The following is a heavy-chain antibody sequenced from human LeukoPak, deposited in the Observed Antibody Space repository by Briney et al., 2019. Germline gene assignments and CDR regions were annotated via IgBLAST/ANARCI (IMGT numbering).Heavy chain of an antibody. V-gene: IGHV4-39*07. D-gene: IGHD3-10*01. CDR2: IYYSGST. CDR3: ARTTYYYGSGSYYNNWFDP. Sequence: SETLSLTCTVSGGSISSSSYYWGWIRQPPGKGLEWIGSIYYSGSTYYNPSLKSRVIISVDTSKNQFSLKLSSVTAADTAVYYCARTTYYYGSGSYYNNWFDPWGQGTLVTVSS. CDR1: GGSISSSSYY. J-gene: IGHJ5*02.